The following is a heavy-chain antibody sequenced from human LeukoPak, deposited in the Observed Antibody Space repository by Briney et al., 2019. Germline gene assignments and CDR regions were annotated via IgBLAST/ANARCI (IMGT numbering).Heavy chain of an antibody. Sequence: PGGSLRLSCAASGFTFDDYAMHWVRQAPGKGLEWVSGISWNSGSIGYADSVKGRFTISRDNAKNSLYLQMNSLRAEDTALYYCAKGPIRDGYNPTNEYFQHWGQGTLVTVSS. CDR2: ISWNSGSI. CDR1: GFTFDDYA. J-gene: IGHJ1*01. D-gene: IGHD5-24*01. CDR3: AKGPIRDGYNPTNEYFQH. V-gene: IGHV3-9*01.